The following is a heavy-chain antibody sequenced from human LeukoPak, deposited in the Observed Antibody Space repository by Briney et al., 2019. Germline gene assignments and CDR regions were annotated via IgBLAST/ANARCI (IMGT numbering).Heavy chain of an antibody. J-gene: IGHJ4*02. CDR2: ISSSSSYI. Sequence: GGSLRLSCAASGFTFSSYSMNWVRQAPGKGLEWVSSISSSSSYIYYADSVKGRFTISRDNAKNSLYLQMNSLRAEDTAVYYCARDRAGGYNAFDYWGQGALVTVSS. CDR3: ARDRAGGYNAFDY. CDR1: GFTFSSYS. V-gene: IGHV3-21*01. D-gene: IGHD5-24*01.